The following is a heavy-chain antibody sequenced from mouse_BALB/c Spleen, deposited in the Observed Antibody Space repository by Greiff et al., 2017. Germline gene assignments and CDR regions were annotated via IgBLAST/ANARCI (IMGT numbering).Heavy chain of an antibody. CDR1: GYTFTSYW. D-gene: IGHD1-2*01. Sequence: QVQLKQSGAELARPGASVKLSCKASGYTFTSYWMQWVKQRPGQGLEWIGAIYPGDGDTRYTQKFKGKATLTADKSSSTAYMQLSSLASEDSAVYYCARSAATFYAMDYWGQGTSVTVSS. CDR3: ARSAATFYAMDY. J-gene: IGHJ4*01. V-gene: IGHV1-87*01. CDR2: IYPGDGDT.